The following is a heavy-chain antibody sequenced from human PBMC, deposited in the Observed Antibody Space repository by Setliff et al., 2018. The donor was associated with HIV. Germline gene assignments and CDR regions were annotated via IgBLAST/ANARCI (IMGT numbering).Heavy chain of an antibody. D-gene: IGHD2-15*01. V-gene: IGHV1-46*01. CDR2: INPSGGST. CDR1: GYTFTGYY. CDR3: ASEPPRSYCSGGSCPSFDAFDI. J-gene: IGHJ3*02. Sequence: ASVKVSCKASGYTFTGYYIHWVRQAPGQGLEWMGIINPSGGSTTYAQEFQGRVTMTRDTSTSTVYMELSSLRSEDTAVYYCASEPPRSYCSGGSCPSFDAFDIWGQGTMVTVSS.